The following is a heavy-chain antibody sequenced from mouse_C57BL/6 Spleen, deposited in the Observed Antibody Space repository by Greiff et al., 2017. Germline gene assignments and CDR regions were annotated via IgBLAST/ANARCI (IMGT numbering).Heavy chain of an antibody. V-gene: IGHV1-80*01. J-gene: IGHJ1*03. CDR2: IYPGDGDT. CDR3: GRRGGYGGYFDV. D-gene: IGHD2-2*01. CDR1: GYAFSSYW. Sequence: LVESGAELVKPGASVKISCKASGYAFSSYWMNWVKQRPGKGLEWIGQIYPGDGDTNYNGKFKGKATLTADKSSSTAYMQLSSLTSEDSAVYFGGRRGGYGGYFDVWGTGTTVTVSS.